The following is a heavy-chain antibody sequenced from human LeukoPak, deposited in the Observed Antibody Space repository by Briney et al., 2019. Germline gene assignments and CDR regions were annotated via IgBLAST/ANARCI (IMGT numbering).Heavy chain of an antibody. D-gene: IGHD4-17*01. CDR2: IIPILGIA. CDR3: ARSPATVTTYPTFDY. J-gene: IGHJ4*02. Sequence: ASVKVSCKASGGIFSSYAISWVRQAPGQGLEWMGRIIPILGIANYAQKFQGRVTITADKSTSTAYMELSSLRSEDTAVYYCARSPATVTTYPTFDYRGQGTLVTVSS. V-gene: IGHV1-69*04. CDR1: GGIFSSYA.